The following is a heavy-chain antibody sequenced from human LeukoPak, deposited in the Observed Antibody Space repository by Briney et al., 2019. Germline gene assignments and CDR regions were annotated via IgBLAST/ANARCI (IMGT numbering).Heavy chain of an antibody. V-gene: IGHV4-39*01. CDR3: ARLTFYYDGSGYYFDY. CDR2: IHYGGSA. J-gene: IGHJ4*02. CDR1: GASISSTSYY. Sequence: SETLSLTCTVSGASISSTSYYWGWLRQPPETGLQWIGSIHYGGSAYYNPSLKSRITISVDTSKNQFSLKLSSVTATDTAVYYYARLTFYYDGSGYYFDYWGQGTLVTVSS. D-gene: IGHD3-22*01.